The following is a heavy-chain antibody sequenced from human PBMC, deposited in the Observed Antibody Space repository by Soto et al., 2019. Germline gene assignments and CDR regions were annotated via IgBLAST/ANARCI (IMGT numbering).Heavy chain of an antibody. J-gene: IGHJ4*02. V-gene: IGHV3-30-3*01. Sequence: QVQLVESGGGVVQPGTSLRLSCAASGFTLSSYSIHWVRQAPGKGLDWVAVISYDGNTQFYGDSVKGRFIVSRGNSRNTLYLQLNNLQAEDTAVYYCAKVSRPSRISTPDFDYWGQGTLVTVSS. CDR2: ISYDGNTQ. CDR3: AKVSRPSRISTPDFDY. CDR1: GFTLSSYS.